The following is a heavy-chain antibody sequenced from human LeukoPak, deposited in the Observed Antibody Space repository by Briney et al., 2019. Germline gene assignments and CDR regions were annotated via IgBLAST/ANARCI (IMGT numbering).Heavy chain of an antibody. CDR3: ARDYDYGAFDY. D-gene: IGHD4-17*01. J-gene: IGHJ4*02. V-gene: IGHV4-30-4*01. CDR2: IYYSGST. CDR1: GGSISSGDYY. Sequence: ASQTLSLTCTVSGGSISSGDYYWSWIRQPPGKGLEWIGYIYYSGSTHYNPSLKSRVTISVDTSKNQFSLKLSSVTAADTAVYYCARDYDYGAFDYWGQGTLVTVSS.